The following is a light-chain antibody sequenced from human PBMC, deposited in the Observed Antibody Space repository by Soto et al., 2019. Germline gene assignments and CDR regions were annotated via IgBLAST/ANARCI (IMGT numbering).Light chain of an antibody. V-gene: IGLV2-14*01. CDR3: SSYTTIKTVV. CDR1: SSDIGIYKY. Sequence: QSVLTQPASVSGSPGQSITISCTGTSSDIGIYKYVSWFQHHPGKAPKLIIFEVSNRPSGISDRFSGFKSANTAYLTISGVQPEDEADYHCSSYTTIKTVVFGGGTKLTVL. J-gene: IGLJ2*01. CDR2: EVS.